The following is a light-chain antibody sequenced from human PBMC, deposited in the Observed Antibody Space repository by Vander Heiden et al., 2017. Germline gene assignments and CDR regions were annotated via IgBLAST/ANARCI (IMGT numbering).Light chain of an antibody. CDR1: SSNIGAGYD. CDR3: QSYDNRLSTYV. Sequence: QSVLTQPPSVSGAPGQSVTISRTGSSSNIGAGYDVPWYRQPPGTAPQLLIHGNSNRPSGVPDRFSGSKSGSSASLAITGLQPEDEVDYYCQSYDNRLSTYVFGPGTRVTVL. V-gene: IGLV1-40*01. J-gene: IGLJ1*01. CDR2: GNS.